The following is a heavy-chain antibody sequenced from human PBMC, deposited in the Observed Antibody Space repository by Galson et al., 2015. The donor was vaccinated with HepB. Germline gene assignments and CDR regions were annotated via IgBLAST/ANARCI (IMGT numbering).Heavy chain of an antibody. CDR2: ISGSGGHT. CDR1: GFTFSSCV. J-gene: IGHJ4*02. Sequence: SLRLSCAASGFTFSSCVMSWVRQAPGKGLEWVSAISGSGGHTYYADSVKGRFTISRDNSKNTLYLQMNSLRAEDTAVYYCAKGETTVTVFDYWGRGNLVTVSS. CDR3: AKGETTVTVFDY. D-gene: IGHD4-17*01. V-gene: IGHV3-23*01.